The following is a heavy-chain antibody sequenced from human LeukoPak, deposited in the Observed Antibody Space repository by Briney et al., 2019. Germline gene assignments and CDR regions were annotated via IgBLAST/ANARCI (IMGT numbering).Heavy chain of an antibody. CDR2: ISGSGGST. J-gene: IGHJ4*02. V-gene: IGHV3-23*01. CDR3: AKDRLVRGNSGFDY. Sequence: GASLRLSCAASGFTFRSYAMSWVRQAPGKGLEWVSAISGSGGSTYYADSVKGRFTISRDNSKNTLYLQMNSLRAEDTAVYYCAKDRLVRGNSGFDYWGQGTLVTVSS. CDR1: GFTFRSYA. D-gene: IGHD4-23*01.